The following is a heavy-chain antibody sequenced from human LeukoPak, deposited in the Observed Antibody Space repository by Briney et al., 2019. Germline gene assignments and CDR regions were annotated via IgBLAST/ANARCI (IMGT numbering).Heavy chain of an antibody. D-gene: IGHD7-27*01. CDR3: ARENWGSGDY. V-gene: IGHV5-51*01. CDR1: GDIFSSYW. Sequence: GESLKISCKSSGDIFSSYWIGWVRQVPGKGLEWMGIIYPGDSNIKYIPSFEGQVTISTDESINTVYLQWSSLKASDTAIYYCARENWGSGDYWGQGTLVTVSS. J-gene: IGHJ4*02. CDR2: IYPGDSNI.